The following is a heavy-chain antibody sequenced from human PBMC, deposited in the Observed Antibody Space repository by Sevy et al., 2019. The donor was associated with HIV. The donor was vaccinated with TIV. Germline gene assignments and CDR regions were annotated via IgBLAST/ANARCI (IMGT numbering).Heavy chain of an antibody. CDR2: ISGSGGSGDKT. Sequence: GGSLRLSCAASGFTFSNYAMNWVRQAPGKGLEWVSGISGSGGSGDKTNYADSVKGRFTISRDDSKNSLYVQLNSLRAEDTAIYYCARKYDSSGYFDYWGQGTLVTVSS. V-gene: IGHV3-23*01. CDR3: ARKYDSSGYFDY. J-gene: IGHJ4*02. D-gene: IGHD3-22*01. CDR1: GFTFSNYA.